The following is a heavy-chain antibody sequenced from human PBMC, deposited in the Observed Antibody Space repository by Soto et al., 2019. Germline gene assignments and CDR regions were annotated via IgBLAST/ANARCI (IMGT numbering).Heavy chain of an antibody. CDR2: IYYSGST. V-gene: IGHV4-59*01. CDR1: GGSISSYY. Sequence: QVQLQESGPGLVKPSETLSLTCTVSGGSISSYYWSWIRQPPGKGLEWIGYIYYSGSTNYNPSLKSRVTISVDTSKNQFSLKLSSVTAADTAVYYCARWPYDMLTGYYSGFDYWGQGTLVTVSS. CDR3: ARWPYDMLTGYYSGFDY. J-gene: IGHJ4*02. D-gene: IGHD3-9*01.